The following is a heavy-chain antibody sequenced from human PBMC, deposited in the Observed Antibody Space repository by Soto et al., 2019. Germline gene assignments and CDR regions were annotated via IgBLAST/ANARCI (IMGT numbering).Heavy chain of an antibody. CDR1: GGSISSYY. CDR2: IYYSGST. J-gene: IGHJ5*02. D-gene: IGHD2-15*01. Sequence: QVQLQESGPGLVKPSETLSLTCTVSGGSISSYYWSWIRQPPGKGLEWIGYIYYSGSTNYKPSLKSRVTISVDKSKNQFSLNLSAVTAADTDVYYCAREVDDNWFDPWGQGTLVTVSS. V-gene: IGHV4-59*01. CDR3: AREVDDNWFDP.